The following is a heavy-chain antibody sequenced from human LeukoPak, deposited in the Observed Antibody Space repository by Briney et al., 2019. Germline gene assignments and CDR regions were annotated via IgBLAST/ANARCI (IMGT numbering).Heavy chain of an antibody. CDR2: INHSGST. Sequence: PSETLSLTCAVYGGSFSGYYWSWIRQPPGKGLEWIGEINHSGSTNYNPSLKSRVTISVDTSKNQFSLKLSSVTAADTAVYYCARHARSSSSIDYWGQGTLVTVSS. D-gene: IGHD6-13*01. CDR3: ARHARSSSSIDY. CDR1: GGSFSGYY. J-gene: IGHJ4*02. V-gene: IGHV4-34*01.